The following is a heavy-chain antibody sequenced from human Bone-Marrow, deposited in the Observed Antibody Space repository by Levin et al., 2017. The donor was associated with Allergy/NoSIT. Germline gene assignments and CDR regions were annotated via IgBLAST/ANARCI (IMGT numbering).Heavy chain of an antibody. CDR1: GFSLRTSGVG. D-gene: IGHD6-19*01. CDR2: VYWDDNK. J-gene: IGHJ1*01. Sequence: SGPTLVKPTQTLTLTCTFSGFSLRTSGVGVGWIRQPPGKALEWLALVYWDDNKRYSPSLKSRLTITKDSSKKQVVLTMTDMDPADTATYYCAHRPWWGVAGLFQDWGQGRLVIVSS. V-gene: IGHV2-5*02. CDR3: AHRPWWGVAGLFQD.